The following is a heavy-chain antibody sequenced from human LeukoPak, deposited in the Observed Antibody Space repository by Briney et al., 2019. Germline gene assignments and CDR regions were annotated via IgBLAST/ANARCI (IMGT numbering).Heavy chain of an antibody. D-gene: IGHD2/OR15-2a*01. J-gene: IGHJ3*02. Sequence: GGSLRLSCAASGFTFSSYWMSWVRQAPGKGLGWVANIKEDGSEKYYVDSVKGRFTISRDNSMNTLYLQMNSLRAEDTAVYYCVGPFVKSVIDVPTWGAFDIWGQGTMVTVSS. CDR3: VGPFVKSVIDVPTWGAFDI. V-gene: IGHV3-7*01. CDR1: GFTFSSYW. CDR2: IKEDGSEK.